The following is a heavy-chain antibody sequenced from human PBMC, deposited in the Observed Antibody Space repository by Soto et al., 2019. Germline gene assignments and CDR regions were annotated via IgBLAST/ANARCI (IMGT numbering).Heavy chain of an antibody. CDR3: ARHRTEELMQATIAGACFAY. J-gene: IGHJ4*02. D-gene: IGHD5-12*01. CDR2: ISSSSSTI. Sequence: EVQLVESGGGLVQPGGSLRLSCAASGFTFSSYSMNWVRQAPGKGLEWVSYISSSSSTIYYADSVKGRFTISRDNAKNSLYLQMHSLRDEDTAVYYCARHRTEELMQATIAGACFAYWGQGTLVTVSS. V-gene: IGHV3-48*02. CDR1: GFTFSSYS.